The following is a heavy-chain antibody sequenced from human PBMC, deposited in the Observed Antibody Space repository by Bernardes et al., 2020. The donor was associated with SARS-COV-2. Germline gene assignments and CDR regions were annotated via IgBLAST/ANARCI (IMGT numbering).Heavy chain of an antibody. V-gene: IGHV1-18*01. Sequence: ASVKVSCKASGSTFTTFGISWVRQAPGQGLEWMGWLSAYNGNTNYAQKLQGRVTMTTDTSTSTAYMELRSLRSDDTAVYYCARAGDEGWFGEFFGGTYYFDYWGQGTLVTVSS. J-gene: IGHJ4*02. CDR3: ARAGDEGWFGEFFGGTYYFDY. CDR1: GSTFTTFG. CDR2: LSAYNGNT. D-gene: IGHD3-10*01.